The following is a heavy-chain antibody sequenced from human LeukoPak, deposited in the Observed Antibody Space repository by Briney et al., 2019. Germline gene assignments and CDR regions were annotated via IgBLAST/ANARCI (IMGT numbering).Heavy chain of an antibody. Sequence: SETLSLTCTVSGGSISSYYWSWIRQPAGKGLEWIGSIYYSGSTYYNPSLKSRGTISVDTTKNQFSLKLSSVTAADTAVYYCARADMIVVATTANWFDPWGQGTLVTVSS. J-gene: IGHJ5*02. CDR3: ARADMIVVATTANWFDP. CDR1: GGSISSYY. D-gene: IGHD3-22*01. V-gene: IGHV4-4*07. CDR2: IYYSGST.